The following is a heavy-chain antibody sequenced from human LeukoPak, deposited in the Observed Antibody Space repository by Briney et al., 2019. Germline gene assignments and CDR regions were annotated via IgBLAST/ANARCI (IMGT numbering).Heavy chain of an antibody. CDR3: ARGPSHSGSYDSDY. CDR2: ISSSSSTT. Sequence: GSLRLSCAASGFTFSSYSMNWVRQAPGKGLEWVSYISSSSSTTYYADSVKGRFTISRDNAKNSLYLQMNSLRDEDTAVYYCARGPSHSGSYDSDYWGQGTLVTVSS. V-gene: IGHV3-48*02. CDR1: GFTFSSYS. D-gene: IGHD1-26*01. J-gene: IGHJ4*02.